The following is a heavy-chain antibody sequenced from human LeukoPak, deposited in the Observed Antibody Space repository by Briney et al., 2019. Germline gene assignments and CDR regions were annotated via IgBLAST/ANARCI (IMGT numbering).Heavy chain of an antibody. CDR2: ITRRSTYI. D-gene: IGHD4-23*01. J-gene: IGHJ4*02. V-gene: IGHV3-21*01. CDR3: ARVGGATLVTMYFDY. CDR1: GFTFSSSS. Sequence: PGGSLRLSCAASGFTFSSSSMNWVRQAPGKGLEWVSSITRRSTYIYYADSMKGRFTISRDSAKNSLYLQMNGLRADDTAVYYCARVGGATLVTMYFDYWGQGTLVTVSS.